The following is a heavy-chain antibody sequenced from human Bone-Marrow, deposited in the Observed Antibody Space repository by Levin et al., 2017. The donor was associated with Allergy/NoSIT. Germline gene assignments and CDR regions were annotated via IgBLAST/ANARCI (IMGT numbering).Heavy chain of an antibody. CDR2: ISSDGHTK. CDR3: AREGIVVIPAGTRGYGMDV. D-gene: IGHD2-2*01. V-gene: IGHV3-30-3*01. J-gene: IGHJ6*02. CDR1: DFTFSSFT. Sequence: SCVDSDFTFSSFTMHWVRQAPGKGLEWVALISSDGHTKYYAESVKGRFTISRDNSKNTLYLQMNNLRVEDTALYYCAREGIVVIPAGTRGYGMDVWGQGTTVTVSS.